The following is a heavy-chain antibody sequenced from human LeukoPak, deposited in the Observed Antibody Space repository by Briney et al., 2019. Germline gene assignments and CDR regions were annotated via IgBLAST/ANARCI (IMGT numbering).Heavy chain of an antibody. Sequence: GGSLRLSCAASGFTFSDYYMSWIRQAPGKGLEWVSYISSSGSTIYYADSVKGRFTISRDNAKNSLYLQMNSLRAEDTAVYYCARAASGTTGPYYYSYYMDVWGKGTTVTVSS. D-gene: IGHD1-1*01. CDR1: GFTFSDYY. V-gene: IGHV3-11*04. CDR2: ISSSGSTI. CDR3: ARAASGTTGPYYYSYYMDV. J-gene: IGHJ6*03.